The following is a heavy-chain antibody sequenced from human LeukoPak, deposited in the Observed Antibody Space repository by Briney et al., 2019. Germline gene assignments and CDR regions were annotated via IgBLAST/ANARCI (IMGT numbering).Heavy chain of an antibody. V-gene: IGHV3-23*01. J-gene: IGHJ4*02. Sequence: GGSLTLSCAACGFTFSSYAMSWVRQARGKGLEWLSAISGSGCSTYYADSVKGRFTISRDNSKNTLYLQMNSLRAEDKDVYYCAKGDGSVSDYWGQGTLVTVSS. D-gene: IGHD3-10*01. CDR1: GFTFSSYA. CDR2: ISGSGCST. CDR3: AKGDGSVSDY.